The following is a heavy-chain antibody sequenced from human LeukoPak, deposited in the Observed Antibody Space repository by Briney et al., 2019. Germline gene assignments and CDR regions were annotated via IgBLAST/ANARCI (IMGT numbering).Heavy chain of an antibody. CDR1: GFTFNNYL. V-gene: IGHV3-30-3*01. D-gene: IGHD3-22*01. Sequence: GGSLRLSCAASGFTFNNYLMHWVRQAAGKGLEWVAVISSDGINKYYADSVKGRFTISRDNSENTLYLQMNSLRAEDTAVYYCARAGVESSGYYAFDVWGQGTTLTVSS. CDR2: ISSDGINK. J-gene: IGHJ3*01. CDR3: ARAGVESSGYYAFDV.